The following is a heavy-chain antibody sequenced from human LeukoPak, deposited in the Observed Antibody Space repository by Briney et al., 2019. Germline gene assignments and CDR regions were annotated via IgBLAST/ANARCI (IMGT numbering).Heavy chain of an antibody. CDR3: ARDLIPDSSGYRWLRPRPGGRDAFDI. CDR1: GFTFDDYA. D-gene: IGHD3-22*01. J-gene: IGHJ3*02. Sequence: PGGPLRLSCAASGFTFDDYAMHWVRQAPGKGLEWVSGISWNSGSIGYADSVKGRFTISRDNAKNSLYLQMNSLRAEDTAVYYCARDLIPDSSGYRWLRPRPGGRDAFDIWGQGTMVTVSS. CDR2: ISWNSGSI. V-gene: IGHV3-9*01.